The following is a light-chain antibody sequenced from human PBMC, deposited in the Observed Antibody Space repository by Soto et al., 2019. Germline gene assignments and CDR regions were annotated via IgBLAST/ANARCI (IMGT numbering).Light chain of an antibody. CDR2: DAS. CDR3: QQRSNWPPGT. V-gene: IGKV3-11*01. Sequence: EIVLTQSPGTLSLSPGARSPLSGRARQSVSSSYLAWYQQKPGQAPRLLIYDASNRATGIPARFSGSGSGTDFALTISSLEPEDFAVYYCQQRSNWPPGTVGQGTRLEIK. CDR1: QSVSSSY. J-gene: IGKJ5*01.